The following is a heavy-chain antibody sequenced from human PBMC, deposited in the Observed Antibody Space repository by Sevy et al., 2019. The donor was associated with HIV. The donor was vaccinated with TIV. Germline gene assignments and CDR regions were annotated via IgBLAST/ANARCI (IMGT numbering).Heavy chain of an antibody. CDR3: ARQREDIIVIPAAFYGMDV. D-gene: IGHD2-2*01. CDR2: IFYSGSP. Sequence: SETLSLTCTVSGVSIRSSGYYWGWIRQPPGKGLEWIGSIFYSGSPNYNPSLKSRVTISVDTSKNQFSLKLGYVTAADTAVYYCARQREDIIVIPAAFYGMDVWGQGTTVTVSS. J-gene: IGHJ6*02. V-gene: IGHV4-39*01. CDR1: GVSIRSSGYY.